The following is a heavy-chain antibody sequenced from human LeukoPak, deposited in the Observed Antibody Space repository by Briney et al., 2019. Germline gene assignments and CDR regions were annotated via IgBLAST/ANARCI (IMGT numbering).Heavy chain of an antibody. J-gene: IGHJ6*02. V-gene: IGHV3-33*01. CDR1: GFTFSTYG. CDR3: ARDYGSGRGVEISYYHYGMDV. Sequence: PGRSLTLPCAASGFTFSTYGMHWVRQAPGKGLEWVAVIWYDGTNEYYADSVKGRFTISRDNSKNTLYLQMNSLRAEDTALYFCARDYGSGRGVEISYYHYGMDVWGQGTTVTVSS. CDR2: IWYDGTNE. D-gene: IGHD3-10*01.